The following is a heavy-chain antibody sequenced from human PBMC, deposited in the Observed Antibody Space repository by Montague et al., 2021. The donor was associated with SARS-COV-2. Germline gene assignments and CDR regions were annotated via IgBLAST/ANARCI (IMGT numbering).Heavy chain of an antibody. V-gene: IGHV4-31*03. CDR1: GASISSGGYY. D-gene: IGHD3-16*01. J-gene: IGHJ4*02. Sequence: TLSLTCTVSGASISSGGYYWSWIRQHPGKGLEWIGYIFHSGTTYYSPSLESRVTMSVDTSENQFSLELASVTAADTAVYYCASFMIQAVPNYWGQGTLVTVSS. CDR3: ASFMIQAVPNY. CDR2: IFHSGTT.